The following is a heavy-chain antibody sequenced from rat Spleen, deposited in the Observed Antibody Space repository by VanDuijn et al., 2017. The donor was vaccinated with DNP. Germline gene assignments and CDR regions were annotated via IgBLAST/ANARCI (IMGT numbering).Heavy chain of an antibody. V-gene: IGHV5-7*01. D-gene: IGHD1-12*02. CDR1: GITFSDYY. CDR2: ISPDGDRT. Sequence: EVQLVESGGGVVQPGRSLKLSCAASGITFSDYYMAWVRQAPKKGLEWVALISPDGDRTYYRDSVKGRFTISRDNAKSSLYLQRDSLRSEDTATYYCARYDGSYYYGGYFDFWGPGTMVTVSS. CDR3: ARYDGSYYYGGYFDF. J-gene: IGHJ1*01.